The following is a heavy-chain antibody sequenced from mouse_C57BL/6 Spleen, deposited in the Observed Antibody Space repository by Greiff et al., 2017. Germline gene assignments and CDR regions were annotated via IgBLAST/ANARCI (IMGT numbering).Heavy chain of an antibody. D-gene: IGHD4-1*01. CDR3: ARSWDFSPGLDY. V-gene: IGHV5-4*03. J-gene: IGHJ2*01. CDR1: GFTFSSYA. CDR2: ISDGGSYT. Sequence: EVMLVESGGGLVKPGGSLKLSCAASGFTFSSYAMSWVRQTPEKRLEWVATISDGGSYTYYPDNVKGRFPISRDNAKNNLYLQMSHLKSEDTAMYDFARSWDFSPGLDYGGQGTTLTVSS.